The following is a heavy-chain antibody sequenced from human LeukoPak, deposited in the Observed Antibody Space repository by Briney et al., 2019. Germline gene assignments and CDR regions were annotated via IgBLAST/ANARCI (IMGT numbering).Heavy chain of an antibody. V-gene: IGHV4-4*07. J-gene: IGHJ1*01. D-gene: IGHD4-17*01. CDR3: ARSNYGDYAAAEYFQH. Sequence: SETLSLTCIVSGASISDYYWSWIRQPAGKGLEWIGRIYTSGSTNYNPSLRSRVTMSVDTSKNQFSLKLSSVTAADTAVYYCARSNYGDYAAAEYFQHWGQGTLVTVSS. CDR1: GASISDYY. CDR2: IYTSGST.